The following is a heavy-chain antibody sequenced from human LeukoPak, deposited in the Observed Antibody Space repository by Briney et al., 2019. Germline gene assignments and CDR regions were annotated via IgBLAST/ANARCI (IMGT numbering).Heavy chain of an antibody. J-gene: IGHJ4*02. Sequence: PSETLSLTCAVSGYSISSGYYWGWIRQPPGKGLEWIGSISHSGSTYYNPSLKSRVTISVDTSKNQFSLKLSSVTAADTAVYYCARHTYDSSGYYYVDYWGQGTLVTVSS. V-gene: IGHV4-38-2*01. CDR3: ARHTYDSSGYYYVDY. CDR2: ISHSGST. D-gene: IGHD3-22*01. CDR1: GYSISSGYY.